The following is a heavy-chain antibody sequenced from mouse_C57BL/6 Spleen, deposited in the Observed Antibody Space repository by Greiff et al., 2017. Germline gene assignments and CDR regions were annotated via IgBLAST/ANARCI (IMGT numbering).Heavy chain of an antibody. CDR3: ARGYYGNYDLLFDY. CDR1: GYSFTGYY. V-gene: IGHV1-42*01. D-gene: IGHD2-1*01. CDR2: INPSTGGT. Sequence: EVQLQQSGPELVKPGASVKISCKASGYSFTGYYMNWVKQSPEKSLEWIGEINPSTGGTTYNQKFKAKATLTVDKSSSTAYMQLKSLTSEDSAVYYCARGYYGNYDLLFDYWGQGTTLTVSS. J-gene: IGHJ2*01.